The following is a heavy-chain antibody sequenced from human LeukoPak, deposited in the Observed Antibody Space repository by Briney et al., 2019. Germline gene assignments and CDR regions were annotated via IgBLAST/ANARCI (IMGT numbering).Heavy chain of an antibody. CDR1: GGSISSGDYY. D-gene: IGHD3-22*01. V-gene: IGHV4-30-4*08. CDR2: IYYSGST. CDR3: ARAMGDSSGYYIDY. J-gene: IGHJ4*02. Sequence: PSQTLSLTCTVSGGSISSGDYYWSWIRQPPGKGLEWIGYIYYSGSTYYNPSLKSRVTISVATSKNQFSLKLSSVTAADTAVYYCARAMGDSSGYYIDYWGQGTLVTLSS.